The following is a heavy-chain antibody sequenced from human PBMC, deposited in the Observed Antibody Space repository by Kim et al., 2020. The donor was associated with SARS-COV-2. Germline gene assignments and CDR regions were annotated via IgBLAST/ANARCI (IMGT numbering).Heavy chain of an antibody. CDR1: GGSFSGYY. J-gene: IGHJ6*02. CDR2: INHSGST. V-gene: IGHV4-34*01. CDR3: ASTYGSGSYVPGYSMDV. Sequence: SETLSLTCAVYGGSFSGYYWSWIRQPPGKGLEWIGEINHSGSTNYNPSLKSRVTISVDTSKNQFSLKLSSVTAADTAVYYCASTYGSGSYVPGYSMDVWGQGTTVTVSS. D-gene: IGHD3-10*01.